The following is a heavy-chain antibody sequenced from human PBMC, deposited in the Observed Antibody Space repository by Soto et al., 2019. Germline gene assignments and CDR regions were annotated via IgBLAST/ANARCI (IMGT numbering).Heavy chain of an antibody. J-gene: IGHJ6*02. CDR2: ISWNSGSI. V-gene: IGHV3-9*01. D-gene: IGHD3-16*02. CDR1: GFTFDDYA. CDR3: AKDRGDGGTELSSRYGMDV. Sequence: EVQLVESGGGLVQPGRSLRLSCVASGFTFDDYAMHWVRQAPGKGLEWVSGISWNSGSIGYADSVKGRFTISRDNAKNSLYLQMNSLRAEDTALYYCAKDRGDGGTELSSRYGMDVWGQGTTVTVSS.